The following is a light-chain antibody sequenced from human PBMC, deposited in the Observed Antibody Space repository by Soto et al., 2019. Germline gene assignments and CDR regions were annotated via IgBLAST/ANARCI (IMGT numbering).Light chain of an antibody. Sequence: QSVLTQPASVSGSPGQSITISCTGPSSDVGGYNYVSWYQQHPGKAPKLVIYGVSYRPSGVSARFSGSKFQNTASLTISGLQAEDEADYYCSSFRSGSVVLFGGGTKLTVL. CDR1: SSDVGGYNY. CDR3: SSFRSGSVVL. V-gene: IGLV2-14*01. J-gene: IGLJ3*02. CDR2: GVS.